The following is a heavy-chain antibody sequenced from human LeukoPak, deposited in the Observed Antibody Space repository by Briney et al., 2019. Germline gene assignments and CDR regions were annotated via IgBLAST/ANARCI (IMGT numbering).Heavy chain of an antibody. CDR3: ARIPSSGWVYFDY. CDR2: IIPIFGTA. D-gene: IGHD6-19*01. CDR1: EYTFTSYA. V-gene: IGHV1-69*13. J-gene: IGHJ4*02. Sequence: GASVKVSCKASEYTFTSYAISWVRQAPGQGLEWMGGIIPIFGTANYAQKFQGRVTITADESTSTAYMELSSLRSEDTAVYYCARIPSSGWVYFDYWGQGTLVTVSS.